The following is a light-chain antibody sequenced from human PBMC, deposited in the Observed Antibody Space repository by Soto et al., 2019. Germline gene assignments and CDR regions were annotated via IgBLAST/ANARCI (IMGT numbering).Light chain of an antibody. CDR2: DAS. CDR3: QQSYNTPLT. J-gene: IGKJ1*01. V-gene: IGKV1-39*01. Sequence: IGVSQSPSSLAASVGDRVTITCRASQTIGTYLNWYRHKSGAAPELLIYDASTLQSGVPSRFRGGASGTDFTLTISSLQLDDFATYYCQQSYNTPLTFGQGTKVEIK. CDR1: QTIGTY.